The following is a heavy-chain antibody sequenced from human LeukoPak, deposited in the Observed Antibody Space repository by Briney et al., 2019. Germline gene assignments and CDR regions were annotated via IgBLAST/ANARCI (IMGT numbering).Heavy chain of an antibody. J-gene: IGHJ6*02. CDR1: GFTFSSYT. D-gene: IGHD1-1*01. V-gene: IGHV3-21*04. Sequence: GGSLRLSCAASGFTFSSYTMNWGRQAPGKGLEWVSSISSSSSYIYYADSVKGRFTISRDNAKNSLYLQMNSLRAEDTAVYYCARGQEGTYFGMDVWGQGTTVTVSS. CDR2: ISSSSSYI. CDR3: ARGQEGTYFGMDV.